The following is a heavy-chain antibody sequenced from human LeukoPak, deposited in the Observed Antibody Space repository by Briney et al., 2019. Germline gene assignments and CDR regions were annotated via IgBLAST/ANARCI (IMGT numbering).Heavy chain of an antibody. CDR1: GYTFTSYG. V-gene: IGHV1-18*01. J-gene: IGHJ4*02. CDR2: ISAYKGNT. D-gene: IGHD1-26*01. Sequence: ASVKVSCKASGYTFTSYGINWVRQAPGQGREWVGWISAYKGNTNQAQKLQGRVTINTDTSTNTDYMELRSLSSDDTAVYYCARDRALYSGSYGYWGQGTLVTVSS. CDR3: ARDRALYSGSYGY.